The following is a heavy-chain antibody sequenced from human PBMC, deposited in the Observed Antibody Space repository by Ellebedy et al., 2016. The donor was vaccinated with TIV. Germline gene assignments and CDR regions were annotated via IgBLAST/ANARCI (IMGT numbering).Heavy chain of an antibody. CDR3: ATYGGLDV. V-gene: IGHV5-51*01. Sequence: GGSLRLSXQASGSSFANYWIGWVRQKPGKGMEWMGVMYPRDSDIRYSPSFEGHVAISADTSISTAYLQWTSLKASDSAMYYCATYGGLDVWGKGTTVTVSS. CDR1: GSSFANYW. D-gene: IGHD2-21*01. J-gene: IGHJ6*04. CDR2: MYPRDSDI.